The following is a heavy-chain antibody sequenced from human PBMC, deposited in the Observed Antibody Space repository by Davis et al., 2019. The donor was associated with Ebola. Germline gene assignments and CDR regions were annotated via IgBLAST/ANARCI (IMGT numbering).Heavy chain of an antibody. Sequence: MPSETLSLTCTVSGGSISSSSYYWGWIRQPPGKGLEWIGSIYYSGSTYYNPSLKSRVTISVDTSKNQFSLKLSSVTAADTAVYYCARLAAAVTYWGQGTLVTVSS. CDR3: ARLAAAVTY. V-gene: IGHV4-39*01. D-gene: IGHD6-13*01. CDR2: IYYSGST. CDR1: GGSISSSSYY. J-gene: IGHJ4*02.